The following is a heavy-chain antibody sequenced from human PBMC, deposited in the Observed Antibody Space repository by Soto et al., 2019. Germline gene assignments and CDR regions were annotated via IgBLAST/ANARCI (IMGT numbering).Heavy chain of an antibody. D-gene: IGHD3-3*01. CDR1: GFTFSSYA. V-gene: IGHV3-23*01. J-gene: IGHJ6*02. CDR2: ISGSGGST. CDR3: ARCFCGGRCYYYSVDV. Sequence: EVQLLESGGGLVQPGGSLRLSCAASGFTFSSYAMSWVRQAPGKGLEWVSGISGSGGSTYYADSVKGRFTISRDNSKNTLQLQMSRRGAEEAVLYCWARCFCGGRCYYYSVDVWGQGTTVTVSS.